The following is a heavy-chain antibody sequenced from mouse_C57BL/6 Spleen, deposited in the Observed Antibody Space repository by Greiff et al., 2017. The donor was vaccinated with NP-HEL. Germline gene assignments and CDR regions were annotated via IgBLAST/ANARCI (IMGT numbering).Heavy chain of an antibody. J-gene: IGHJ1*03. V-gene: IGHV5-17*01. CDR2: ISSGSSTI. CDR1: GFTFSDYG. Sequence: EVNVVESGGGLVKPGGSLKLSCAASGFTFSDYGMHWVRQAPEKGLEWVAYISSGSSTIYYADTVKGRFTISRDNAKNTLFLHMTSLRSDDTAMYYCARGYFDVWGTGTTVTVSS. CDR3: ARGYFDV.